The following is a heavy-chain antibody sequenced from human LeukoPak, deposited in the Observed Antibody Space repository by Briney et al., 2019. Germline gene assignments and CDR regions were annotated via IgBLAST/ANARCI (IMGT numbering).Heavy chain of an antibody. V-gene: IGHV1-8*01. CDR3: ARAIAVAGTDY. CDR1: GYTFTTYD. Sequence: GASVKVSCKASGYTFTTYDITWVRQATGQGLEWMGWMNPNSGNTGYAQKFQGRVTMTRNTSISTAYMELSSLRSEDTAVYYCARAIAVAGTDYWGQGTLVTVSS. CDR2: MNPNSGNT. D-gene: IGHD6-19*01. J-gene: IGHJ4*02.